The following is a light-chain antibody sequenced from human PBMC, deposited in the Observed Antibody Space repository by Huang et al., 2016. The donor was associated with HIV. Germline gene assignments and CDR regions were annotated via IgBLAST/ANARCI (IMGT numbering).Light chain of an antibody. CDR3: QQSYSTPRT. Sequence: DIQMTQSPSSLSASVGDRVTITCRASQTISDSLNWYQQKPGKAPKLQIYAASSSQSGVPSRFSGSGSGTDFTLTISSLQPDDFATYYCQQSYSTPRTFGQGTRVEIK. V-gene: IGKV1-39*01. CDR2: AAS. J-gene: IGKJ1*01. CDR1: QTISDS.